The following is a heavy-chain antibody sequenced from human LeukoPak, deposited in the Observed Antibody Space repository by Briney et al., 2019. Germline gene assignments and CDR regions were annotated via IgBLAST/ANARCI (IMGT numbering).Heavy chain of an antibody. CDR1: GGSISSGGYY. CDR2: IYHSGST. D-gene: IGHD6-6*01. V-gene: IGHV4-30-2*01. Sequence: PSETLSLTCTVSGGSISSGGYYWSWIRQPPGKGLEWIGYIYHSGSTYYNPSLKSRVTISVDRSKNQFSLKLSSVTAADTAVYYCARTYSSSSSAFDIWGQGTMVTVSS. CDR3: ARTYSSSSSAFDI. J-gene: IGHJ3*02.